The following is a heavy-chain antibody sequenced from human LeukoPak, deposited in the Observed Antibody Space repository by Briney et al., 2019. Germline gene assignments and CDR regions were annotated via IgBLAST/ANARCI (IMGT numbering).Heavy chain of an antibody. J-gene: IGHJ6*03. CDR2: FDPEDGET. D-gene: IGHD6-13*01. V-gene: IGHV1-24*01. Sequence: ASVKVSCKVSGYTLTELSTHWVRQAPGKGLEWMGGFDPEDGETIYAQKFQGRVTMTEDTSTDTAYMELSSLRSEDTAVYYCATNMGAAADSYYYYMDVWGKGTTVTVSS. CDR1: GYTLTELS. CDR3: ATNMGAAADSYYYYMDV.